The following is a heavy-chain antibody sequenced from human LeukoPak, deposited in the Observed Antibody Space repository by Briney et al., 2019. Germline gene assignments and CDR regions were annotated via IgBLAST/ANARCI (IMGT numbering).Heavy chain of an antibody. V-gene: IGHV3-48*03. CDR1: GFTFSSFE. Sequence: PGGSLRLSCAASGFTFSSFEMIWVRQAPGKGLEWISFISRSGSTMFYADSVKGRFTISRDNANNSLYLQMNSLRAEDTAVYYCARETYCGGDCSLYGMDVWGQGTAVTVSS. CDR2: ISRSGSTM. CDR3: ARETYCGGDCSLYGMDV. J-gene: IGHJ6*02. D-gene: IGHD2-21*02.